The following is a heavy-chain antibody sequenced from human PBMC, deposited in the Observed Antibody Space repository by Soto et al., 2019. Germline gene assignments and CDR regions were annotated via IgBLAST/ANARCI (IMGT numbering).Heavy chain of an antibody. CDR1: GYTFTNNW. D-gene: IGHD6-13*01. Sequence: GASVKVSFKASGYTFTNNWIHWVRRAPGQGLEWMATINPSGGNTNYAHKFQGRVTMTRDTSTSTVYMELSSLTPEDTAVYYCARDHSIASSGAWWLDPWGQGTLVTVSS. V-gene: IGHV1-46*01. J-gene: IGHJ5*02. CDR2: INPSGGNT. CDR3: ARDHSIASSGAWWLDP.